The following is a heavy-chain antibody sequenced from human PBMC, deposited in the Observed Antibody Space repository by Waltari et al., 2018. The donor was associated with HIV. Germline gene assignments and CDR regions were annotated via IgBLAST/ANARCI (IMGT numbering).Heavy chain of an antibody. CDR2: IYYSGRT. CDR3: ARRSVGVDY. CDR1: GGSISSSSYY. D-gene: IGHD1-26*01. V-gene: IGHV4-39*01. Sequence: QLQLQESGPGLVKPPETLSLTCTVSGGSISSSSYYWGGIRQPPGKGLEWIGSIYYSGRTYYNPSLKSRVTISVDTSKNQCSLKLSSVTAADTAVYYCARRSVGVDYWGQGTLVTVSS. J-gene: IGHJ4*02.